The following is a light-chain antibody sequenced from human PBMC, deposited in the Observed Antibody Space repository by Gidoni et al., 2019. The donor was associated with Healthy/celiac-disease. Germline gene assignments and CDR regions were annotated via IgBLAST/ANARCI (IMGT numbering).Light chain of an antibody. CDR3: QQYNSYPWT. Sequence: GDRVTITCRASQSLSSWLAWYQQKPGKAPKLLIYDAYSLESGVPSRFSGSGFGTEFTLTISSLQPDDFATYYCQQYNSYPWTFGQGTKVEIK. V-gene: IGKV1-5*01. CDR2: DAY. J-gene: IGKJ1*01. CDR1: QSLSSW.